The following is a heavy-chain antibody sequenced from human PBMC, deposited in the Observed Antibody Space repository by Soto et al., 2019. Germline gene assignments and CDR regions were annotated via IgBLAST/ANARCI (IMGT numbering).Heavy chain of an antibody. J-gene: IGHJ6*02. CDR1: GFTFSSYS. D-gene: IGHD3-16*02. Sequence: PGGSLRLSCAASGFTFSSYSMNWVRQAPGKGLEWVSYISSSSSTIYYADSVKGRFTISRDNAKNSLYLQMNSLRAEDTAVYYCARGLPGGIPYYDYVWGSYRYGHYGMDVWGQGTTVTVSS. CDR3: ARGLPGGIPYYDYVWGSYRYGHYGMDV. V-gene: IGHV3-48*04. CDR2: ISSSSSTI.